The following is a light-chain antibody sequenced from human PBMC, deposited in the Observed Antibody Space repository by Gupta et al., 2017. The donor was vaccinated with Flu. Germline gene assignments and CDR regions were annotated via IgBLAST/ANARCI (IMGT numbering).Light chain of an antibody. CDR2: WAS. Sequence: DIVITQSPDSPAVSLGERATINCKSSQSVLYTSNNKNSLAWYQQKPGQPPQLLIYWASTRECGVPDRFSGRGSGTDFTLTISSRQAEDVAVYYCQQKHNSPRTFGQGTKVEIK. J-gene: IGKJ1*01. CDR3: QQKHNSPRT. CDR1: QSVLYTSNNKNS. V-gene: IGKV4-1*01.